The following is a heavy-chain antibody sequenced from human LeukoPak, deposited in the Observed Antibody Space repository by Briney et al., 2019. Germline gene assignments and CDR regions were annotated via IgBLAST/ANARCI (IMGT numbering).Heavy chain of an antibody. V-gene: IGHV3-53*01. CDR1: GFTVSSSY. CDR2: IYSGGST. J-gene: IGHJ4*02. Sequence: GGSLRLSCAASGFTVSSSYMSWVRQAPGKGLEWVSVIYSGGSTYYADSVKGRFTISRDNSKNTLYLQMNSLRAEDTAVYYCAREHVSSWYFDYWGQGTLVTVSS. D-gene: IGHD6-13*01. CDR3: AREHVSSWYFDY.